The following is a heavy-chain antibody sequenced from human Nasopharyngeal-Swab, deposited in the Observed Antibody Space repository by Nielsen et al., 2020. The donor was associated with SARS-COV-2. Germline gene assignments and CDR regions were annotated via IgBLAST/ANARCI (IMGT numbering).Heavy chain of an antibody. CDR1: GFTFSSYA. D-gene: IGHD3-9*01. CDR2: ISGSGGST. CDR3: AKDTALYLAFDI. V-gene: IGHV3-23*01. Sequence: GESLKISCAASGFTFSSYAMSWVRQAPGKGLEWVSAISGSGGSTYYADSVKGRSTISRDNSKNTLYLQMNSLRAEDTAVYYCAKDTALYLAFDIWGQGTMVTVSS. J-gene: IGHJ3*02.